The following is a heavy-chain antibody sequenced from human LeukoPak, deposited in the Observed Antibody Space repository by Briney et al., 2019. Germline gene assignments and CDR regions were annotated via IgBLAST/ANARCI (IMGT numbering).Heavy chain of an antibody. CDR3: ASLYYYTSGSYPTTMAAGVFDV. D-gene: IGHD1-26*01. CDR1: GFSFSNYA. V-gene: IGHV3-33*01. J-gene: IGHJ3*01. CDR2: IWYDGSHE. Sequence: PGGSLRLSCAASGFSFSNYAMHWVRQAPGKGLEWVAVIWYDGSHEYYADSVKGRFTISRDNSNSTLYLQINSLRAEDTAVYYCASLYYYTSGSYPTTMAAGVFDVWGQGTMVTVSS.